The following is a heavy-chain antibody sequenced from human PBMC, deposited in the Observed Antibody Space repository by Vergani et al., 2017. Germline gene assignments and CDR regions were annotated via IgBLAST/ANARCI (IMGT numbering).Heavy chain of an antibody. CDR3: ARAREGWTYSGYDLDY. CDR1: GFTFSSYG. Sequence: QVQLVESGGGVVQPGRSLRLSCAASGFTFSSYGMHWVRQAPGKGLEWVAVIWYDGSNKYYADSVKGRFTISRDNSKNTLYLQMNSLRAEDTAVYYCARAREGWTYSGYDLDYWGQGTLVTVSS. J-gene: IGHJ4*02. CDR2: IWYDGSNK. D-gene: IGHD5-12*01. V-gene: IGHV3-33*01.